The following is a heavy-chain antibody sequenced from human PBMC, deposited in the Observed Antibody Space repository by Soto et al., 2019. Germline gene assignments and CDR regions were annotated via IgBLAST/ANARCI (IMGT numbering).Heavy chain of an antibody. Sequence: QVQLVQSGAEVKKPGSSVKVSCKASGGTFSSYAISWVRQAPGQGLEWMGGIIPIFGTANYAQKFQGRVTITADESTSTDYMELSSLRYEDTAVYYCARDQVDSSGYSPWRIVNVAFDIWGQGTMVTVSS. CDR1: GGTFSSYA. J-gene: IGHJ3*02. CDR3: ARDQVDSSGYSPWRIVNVAFDI. V-gene: IGHV1-69*01. D-gene: IGHD3-22*01. CDR2: IIPIFGTA.